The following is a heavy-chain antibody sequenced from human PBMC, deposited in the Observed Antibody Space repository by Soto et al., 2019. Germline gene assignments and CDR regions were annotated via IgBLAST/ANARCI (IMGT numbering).Heavy chain of an antibody. CDR1: GYTFTSYA. V-gene: IGHV1-18*01. Sequence: QVQLVQSGAEVKKPGSSVKVSCKASGYTFTSYAISWVRQAPGQGLEWMGWISAYNGNTNYAKKLQCRVTMTTATSTSTANMELRSQRSDDTAVYYCARDAPPEDYWGQGTLVTVSS. J-gene: IGHJ4*02. CDR2: ISAYNGNT. CDR3: ARDAPPEDY.